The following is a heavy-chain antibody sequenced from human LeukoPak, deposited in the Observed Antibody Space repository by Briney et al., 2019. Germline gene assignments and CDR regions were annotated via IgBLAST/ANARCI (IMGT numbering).Heavy chain of an antibody. CDR1: GFTFSSYA. CDR2: IRTTGDT. J-gene: IGHJ2*01. D-gene: IGHD3-22*01. CDR3: ARGVSYYYDNSGHPGWYFDL. V-gene: IGHV3-13*01. Sequence: GGSLRLSCAASGFTFSSYAMSWVRQAPGKGLEWVSAIRTTGDTHYPDSVKGRFAMSREDAKNSVHLQMNTLRAGDTAVYYCARGVSYYYDNSGHPGWYFDLWGRGTLVTVSS.